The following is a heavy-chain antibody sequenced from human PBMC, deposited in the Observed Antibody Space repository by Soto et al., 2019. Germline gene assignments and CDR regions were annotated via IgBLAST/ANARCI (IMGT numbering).Heavy chain of an antibody. CDR2: ISWNSGSI. Sequence: EVQLVESGGGLVQPGRSLRLSCAASGFTFDDYAMHWVRQAPGKGLEWVSGISWNSGSIGYADAVKGRFTISRENAKNSLYLQMNGLRAEVTALYYCARDAYSSSWYSLDYWGQGTLVTVSS. D-gene: IGHD6-13*01. J-gene: IGHJ4*02. CDR3: ARDAYSSSWYSLDY. CDR1: GFTFDDYA. V-gene: IGHV3-9*01.